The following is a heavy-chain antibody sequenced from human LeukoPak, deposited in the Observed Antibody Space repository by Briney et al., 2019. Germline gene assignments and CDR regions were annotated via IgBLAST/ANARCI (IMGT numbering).Heavy chain of an antibody. CDR1: GVIFSSYS. CDR2: ITGSGGNT. Sequence: PGGSLRLSCAASGVIFSSYSMSWVRQAPGKGLEWVSVITGSGGNTYYANSVKGRFTISKDNSKNTVYLQMSSLRVDDTGVYYCAKAASSSWPSYYYGMDVWGQGTTVTVSS. D-gene: IGHD6-13*01. V-gene: IGHV3-23*01. CDR3: AKAASSSWPSYYYGMDV. J-gene: IGHJ6*02.